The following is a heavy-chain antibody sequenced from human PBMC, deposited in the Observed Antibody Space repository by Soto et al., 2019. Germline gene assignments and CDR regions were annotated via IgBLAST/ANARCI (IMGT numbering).Heavy chain of an antibody. J-gene: IGHJ1*01. CDR1: GFTFSNYA. V-gene: IGHV3-23*01. D-gene: IGHD3-22*01. CDR3: LKVYDYDSTGYYYRQYFQN. CDR2: VSTNGDNT. Sequence: PGGSLRLSCAASGFTFSNYAMTWVRQAPGKGLEWVSSVSTNGDNTYHADFVKGRFTISRDNSKRTLYLQMNSPRADDTAIYFCLKVYDYDSTGYYYRQYFQNWGQGSLVTVSS.